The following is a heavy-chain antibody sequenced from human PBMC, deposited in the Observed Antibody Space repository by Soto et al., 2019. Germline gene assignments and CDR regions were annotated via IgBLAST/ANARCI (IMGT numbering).Heavy chain of an antibody. D-gene: IGHD2-2*01. J-gene: IGHJ4*02. Sequence: QITLKESGPTLVKPTQTLTLTCTFSGFSLSTSGVGVGWIRQPPGKALEWLALVYWDDEQRYSPSLKSRLTITKDTSKNQVVLTMTNMDPVDTATYYCAHRPNCWSTSCFYFDYWGQGILVTVSS. V-gene: IGHV2-5*02. CDR3: AHRPNCWSTSCFYFDY. CDR1: GFSLSTSGVG. CDR2: VYWDDEQ.